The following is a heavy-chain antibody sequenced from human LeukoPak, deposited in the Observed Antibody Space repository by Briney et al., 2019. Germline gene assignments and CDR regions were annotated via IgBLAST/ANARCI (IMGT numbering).Heavy chain of an antibody. Sequence: SVKVSCKASGFTFTSSAVQWVRQARGQRLEWIGWIVVGSGNTNYAQKFQDRVTMTRDTSTSTVYLELSSLRSEDTAVYYCARAYSTSSPFDYWGQGTLVTVSS. V-gene: IGHV1-58*01. CDR1: GFTFTSSA. D-gene: IGHD6-6*01. J-gene: IGHJ4*02. CDR2: IVVGSGNT. CDR3: ARAYSTSSPFDY.